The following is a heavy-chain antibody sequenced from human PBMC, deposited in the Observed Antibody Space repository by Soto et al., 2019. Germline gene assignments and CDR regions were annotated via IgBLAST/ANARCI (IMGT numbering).Heavy chain of an antibody. D-gene: IGHD6-19*01. CDR2: IYTSGST. V-gene: IGHV4-4*07. J-gene: IGHJ6*02. CDR1: GGSISSYY. CDR3: ARTIAVAGIITDYYGMDV. Sequence: QVQLQESCPGLVKPSETLSLTCTVSGGSISSYYWSWIRQPAGKGLEWIGRIYTSGSTNYNPSLKSRVTMSVDTSKNQFSLKLSSVTAADTAVYYCARTIAVAGIITDYYGMDVWGQGTTVTVSS.